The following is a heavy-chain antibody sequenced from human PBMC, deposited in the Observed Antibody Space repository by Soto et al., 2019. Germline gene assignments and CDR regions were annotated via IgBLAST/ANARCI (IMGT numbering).Heavy chain of an antibody. V-gene: IGHV1-18*01. CDR1: GYTFSSDG. D-gene: IGHD3-10*01. J-gene: IGHJ4*02. Sequence: QVQLVQSGAEVKKPGASVKVSCKASGYTFSSDGISWVRQAPGQGLEWMGWIIAYNGNTNYAQKLQDRVTMTTDTSTSTGYMEWRSLRSDDTAVYYCARDRGGSGNYQKDYCGQGTLVTVSS. CDR3: ARDRGGSGNYQKDY. CDR2: IIAYNGNT.